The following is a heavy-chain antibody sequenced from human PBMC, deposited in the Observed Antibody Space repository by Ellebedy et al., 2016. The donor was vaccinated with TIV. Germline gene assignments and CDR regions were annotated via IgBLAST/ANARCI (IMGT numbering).Heavy chain of an antibody. V-gene: IGHV4-31*03. Sequence: SETLSLXXTVSGGSISSGGYYWSWIRQHPGKGLEWIGYIYYSGSTYYNPSLKSRVTISVDTSKNLFSLKLSSVTAADTAVYYCARGKGASVTSGYGYWGQGTLVTVSS. J-gene: IGHJ4*02. D-gene: IGHD3-22*01. CDR3: ARGKGASVTSGYGY. CDR1: GGSISSGGYY. CDR2: IYYSGST.